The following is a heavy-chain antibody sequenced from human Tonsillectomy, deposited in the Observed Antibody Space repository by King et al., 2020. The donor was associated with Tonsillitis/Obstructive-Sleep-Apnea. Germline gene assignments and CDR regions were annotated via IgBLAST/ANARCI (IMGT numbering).Heavy chain of an antibody. V-gene: IGHV3-7*03. D-gene: IGHD3-22*01. CDR1: GFTFSSFW. CDR2: IKEDGSEK. Sequence: VQLVESGGGVVQPGGSLRLSCAASGFTFSSFWMSWVRQAPGKGLEWVANIKEDGSEKYYVDSVKGRFTIPRDNAKNSLYLQMNSLRAEDTAVYYCARVLDYYDSSAYRAFDIWGQGTMVTVSS. J-gene: IGHJ3*02. CDR3: ARVLDYYDSSAYRAFDI.